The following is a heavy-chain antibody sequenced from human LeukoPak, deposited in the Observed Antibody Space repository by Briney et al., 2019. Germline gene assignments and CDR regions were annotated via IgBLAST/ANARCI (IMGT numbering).Heavy chain of an antibody. CDR2: IYHSGST. CDR3: AREWANGNAFDI. V-gene: IGHV4-30-2*01. D-gene: IGHD1-26*01. Sequence: SQTLSLTCAVSGGSISSGGYSWSWIRQPPGKGLEWIGYIYHSGSTCYNPSLKSRVTISVDRSKNQFSLKLSSVTAADTAVYYCAREWANGNAFDIWGQGTMVTVSS. CDR1: GGSISSGGYS. J-gene: IGHJ3*02.